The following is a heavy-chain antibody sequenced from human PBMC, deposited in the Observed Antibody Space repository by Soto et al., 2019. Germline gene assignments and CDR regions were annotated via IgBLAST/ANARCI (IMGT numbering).Heavy chain of an antibody. CDR3: ATGVGRRWWLGPSDAFDI. D-gene: IGHD2-15*01. J-gene: IGHJ3*02. V-gene: IGHV3-23*01. CDR2: ISGSGGST. CDR1: GFTFSSYA. Sequence: EVQLLESGGGLVQPGGSLRLSCAASGFTFSSYAMSWVRQAPGKGLEWVSAISGSGGSTYYADSVKGRFTISRDNSKNTLDLQMNCLRAEDTAVYYCATGVGRRWWLGPSDAFDIWGQGTMVTVSS.